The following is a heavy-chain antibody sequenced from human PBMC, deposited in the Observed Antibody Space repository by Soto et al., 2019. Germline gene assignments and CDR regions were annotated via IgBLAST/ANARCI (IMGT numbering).Heavy chain of an antibody. J-gene: IGHJ4*02. V-gene: IGHV3-21*01. CDR3: ATPEATWELLAV. D-gene: IGHD1-26*01. CDR1: GFTFRSFT. CDR2: ISSNSAYI. Sequence: GGSLRLSCAASGFTFRSFTMNWVRQAPGKGLEWVSTISSNSAYIYYTDAMRGRFTISRDNAKHSLHIKMNRLRAEHTAVYYCATPEATWELLAVWGQGTLVTVSS.